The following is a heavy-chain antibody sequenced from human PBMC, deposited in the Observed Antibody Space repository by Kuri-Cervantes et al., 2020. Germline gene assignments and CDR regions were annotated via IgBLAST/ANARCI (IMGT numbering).Heavy chain of an antibody. Sequence: GGSLRLSCAASGFTFSGSAMHWVRQASEKGLEWVGRIRSKANSYATAYAASVKGRFTISRDNSKNTLYLQMNSLRAEDTAVYYCARSRDGYIWDAFDIWGQGTMVTVSS. CDR1: GFTFSGSA. CDR3: ARSRDGYIWDAFDI. V-gene: IGHV3-73*01. CDR2: IRSKANSYAT. D-gene: IGHD5-24*01. J-gene: IGHJ3*02.